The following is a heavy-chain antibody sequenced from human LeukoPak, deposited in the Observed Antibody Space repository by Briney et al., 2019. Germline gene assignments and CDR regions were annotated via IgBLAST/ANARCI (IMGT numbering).Heavy chain of an antibody. CDR2: IYSDGST. CDR1: GFAVSTNY. Sequence: GGSLRLSCAASGFAVSTNYLSWVRQAPGKGLEWVSVIYSDGSTYYTDSVKGRFTISRDNSKNTLYLQMNSLRPEDTAVYYCTRDQRSESYYPWGWFDPWGQGTLVTVSS. D-gene: IGHD1-26*01. V-gene: IGHV3-66*02. J-gene: IGHJ5*02. CDR3: TRDQRSESYYPWGWFDP.